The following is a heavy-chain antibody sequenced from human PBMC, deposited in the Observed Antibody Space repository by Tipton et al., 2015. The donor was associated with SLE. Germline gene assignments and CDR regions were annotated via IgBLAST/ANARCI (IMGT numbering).Heavy chain of an antibody. Sequence: SLRLSCAASGFTFNNYWLSWVRQAPGKGLEWVANIKQDGSETYYVDSVEGRFTISRDNVRNSLYLQMNSLRAEDTAVYYCTRTYYYNSGNFLYLENWAQGPLVTVSS. CDR3: TRTYYYNSGNFLYLEN. J-gene: IGHJ4*02. CDR1: GFTFNNYW. CDR2: IKQDGSET. V-gene: IGHV3-7*01. D-gene: IGHD3-10*01.